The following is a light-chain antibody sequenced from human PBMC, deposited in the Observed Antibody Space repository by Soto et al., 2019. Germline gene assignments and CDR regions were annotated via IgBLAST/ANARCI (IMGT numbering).Light chain of an antibody. Sequence: EIVLTQSPGTLSLSPGERATLSCRASHSISSSYLAWYQQKPGQAPRLLISGASSRATGIPARFSGSGSGTGFTLTISSLEPEDFAVYYCHQRQYWPPITFGQGTRLEIK. CDR3: HQRQYWPPIT. J-gene: IGKJ5*01. V-gene: IGKV3D-20*02. CDR1: HSISSSY. CDR2: GAS.